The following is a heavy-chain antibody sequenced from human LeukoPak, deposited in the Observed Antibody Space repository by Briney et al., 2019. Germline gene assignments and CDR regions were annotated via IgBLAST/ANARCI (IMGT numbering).Heavy chain of an antibody. J-gene: IGHJ4*02. CDR1: GGSFSGYY. D-gene: IGHD2-2*01. CDR2: INHSVST. V-gene: IGHV4-34*01. Sequence: PSETLSLTCAVYGGSFSGYYWSWIRQPPGKGLEWIGEINHSVSTNYNPSLKSRVTISVDTSKNQFSLKLSSVTAADTAVYYCARGHCSSTSCYFDYWGQGTLVTVSS. CDR3: ARGHCSSTSCYFDY.